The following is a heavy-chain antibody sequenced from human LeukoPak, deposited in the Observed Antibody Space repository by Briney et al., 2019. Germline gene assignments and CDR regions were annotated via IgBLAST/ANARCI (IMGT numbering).Heavy chain of an antibody. CDR2: ISGSGGTI. J-gene: IGHJ4*02. Sequence: GGSLRLSCAASGFTFSSYGMSWVRQAPGKGLEWVSAISGSGGTIYYADSVKGRFTISRDNSKNTLYLQMNSLRAEDTAVYYCARGGSGWYEGDYWGQGTLVTVSS. CDR3: ARGGSGWYEGDY. D-gene: IGHD6-19*01. V-gene: IGHV3-23*01. CDR1: GFTFSSYG.